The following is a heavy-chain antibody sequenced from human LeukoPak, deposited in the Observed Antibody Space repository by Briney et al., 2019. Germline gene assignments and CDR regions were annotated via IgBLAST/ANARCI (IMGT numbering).Heavy chain of an antibody. Sequence: ASVKVSCKASGYTFTSYDISWVRQAPGQGLEWMGWINAYSGNTDYTQNLQGRVTMATDTSTATAYMELRSLRSDDTAVYYCVFGECSSTSCYPRRDYWGQGTLVTVSS. V-gene: IGHV1-18*01. CDR3: VFGECSSTSCYPRRDY. J-gene: IGHJ4*02. CDR2: INAYSGNT. CDR1: GYTFTSYD. D-gene: IGHD2-2*01.